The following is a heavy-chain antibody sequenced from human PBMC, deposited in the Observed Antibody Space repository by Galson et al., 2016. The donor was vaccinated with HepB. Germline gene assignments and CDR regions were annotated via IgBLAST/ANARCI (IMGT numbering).Heavy chain of an antibody. V-gene: IGHV1-69*13. D-gene: IGHD4-17*01. J-gene: IGHJ5*02. Sequence: SVKVSCKASGDTFNRRAVSWVRQVPGQGLEWVGGIIPIFGSPTYAQKFQGRVTISVDESTSTAYMEMSSLRSEDTAIYYCAGVSRPGAVTTSLWFDPWGQGTLVTVSS. CDR1: GDTFNRRA. CDR2: IIPIFGSP. CDR3: AGVSRPGAVTTSLWFDP.